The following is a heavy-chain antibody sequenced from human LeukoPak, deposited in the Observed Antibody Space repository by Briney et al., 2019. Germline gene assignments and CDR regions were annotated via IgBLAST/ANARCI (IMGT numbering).Heavy chain of an antibody. CDR1: GFTFSSYA. Sequence: GGSLRLSCAASGFTFSSYAMSWVRQAPGKGLEWVSAISGSGGSTYYADSVKGRFTISRGNSKNTLYLQMNSLRAEDTAVYYCAKDQISSHYDFWSGYSNYSDYWGQGTLVTVSS. J-gene: IGHJ4*02. CDR3: AKDQISSHYDFWSGYSNYSDY. CDR2: ISGSGGST. V-gene: IGHV3-23*01. D-gene: IGHD3-3*01.